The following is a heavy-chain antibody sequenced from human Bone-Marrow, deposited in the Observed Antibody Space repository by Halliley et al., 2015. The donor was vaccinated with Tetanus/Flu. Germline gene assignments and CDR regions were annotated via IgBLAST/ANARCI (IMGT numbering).Heavy chain of an antibody. Sequence: TLSLTCTVSGGSIKSGGYYWGWIRQPPGKGLEWIGFIYYSGSTYYNPSLKSLVTISVDTSKNRFSLKLNSVTAADTAVYYCARRNYFYGSGAHFDYGGQGTLVTVPS. V-gene: IGHV4-31*01. CDR2: IYYSGST. J-gene: IGHJ4*02. CDR3: ARRNYFYGSGAHFDY. CDR1: GGSIKSGGYY. D-gene: IGHD3-10*01.